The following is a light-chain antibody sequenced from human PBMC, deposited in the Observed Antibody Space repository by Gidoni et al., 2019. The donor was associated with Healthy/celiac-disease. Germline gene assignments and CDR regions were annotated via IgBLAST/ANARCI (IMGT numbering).Light chain of an antibody. CDR1: QSVSIY. J-gene: IGKJ4*01. V-gene: IGKV3-11*01. CDR2: DAS. CDR3: QQRSNWLT. Sequence: EIVLTQSPATLSLSPGERATLSCRASQSVSIYLAWYQQNPGQAPRLLIYDASNRATGIPARFSGSVSGTDFTLTISSLEPEDLAVYYCQQRSNWLTFGGGTKVEIK.